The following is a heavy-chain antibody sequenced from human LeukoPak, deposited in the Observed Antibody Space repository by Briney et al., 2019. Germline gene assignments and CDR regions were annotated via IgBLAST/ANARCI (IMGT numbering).Heavy chain of an antibody. CDR3: ARDRAGAFDI. V-gene: IGHV4-38-2*02. D-gene: IGHD3-10*01. CDR2: IYHSGST. CDR1: GYSISSGYY. J-gene: IGHJ3*02. Sequence: SETLSLTCTVSGYSISSGYYWGWIRQPPVKGLEWIGSIYHSGSTYYNPSLKSRVTISVDTSKNQFSLKLSSVTAADTAVYYCARDRAGAFDIWGQGTMVTVSS.